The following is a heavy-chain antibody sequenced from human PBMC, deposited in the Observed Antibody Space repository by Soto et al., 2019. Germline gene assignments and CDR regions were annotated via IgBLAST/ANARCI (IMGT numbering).Heavy chain of an antibody. V-gene: IGHV3-9*01. D-gene: IGHD3-10*01. J-gene: IGHJ6*02. Sequence: EVQLVASGGGLVQPGRSLRLSCAASGFTFDDYAMHWVRQAPGKGLEWVSGISWNSGSIGYADSVKGRFTISRDNAKNSLYLQMNSLRAEDTALYYCAKDIRFGVGELYYYGMDVWGQGTTVTVSS. CDR3: AKDIRFGVGELYYYGMDV. CDR1: GFTFDDYA. CDR2: ISWNSGSI.